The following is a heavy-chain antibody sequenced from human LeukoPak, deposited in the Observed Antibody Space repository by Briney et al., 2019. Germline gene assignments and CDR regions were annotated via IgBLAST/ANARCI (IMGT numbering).Heavy chain of an antibody. Sequence: GGSLRLSCAASGFTFSTYPMSWVRQAPGKGLEWVSAISSSGGSTYYADSVRGRFTISRDNSKNTLYLQMSSLRAEDTAVYYCAKEQWLGIWYFDLWGRGTLVTVSS. J-gene: IGHJ2*01. CDR3: AKEQWLGIWYFDL. CDR1: GFTFSTYP. CDR2: ISSSGGST. D-gene: IGHD6-19*01. V-gene: IGHV3-23*01.